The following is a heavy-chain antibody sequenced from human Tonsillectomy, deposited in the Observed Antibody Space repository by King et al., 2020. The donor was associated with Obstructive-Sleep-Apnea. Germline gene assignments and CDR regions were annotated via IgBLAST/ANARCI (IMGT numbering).Heavy chain of an antibody. CDR2: IYTSGNI. CDR1: GGSISSYY. Sequence: VQLQESGPGLVKPSETLSLTCTVSGGSISSYYWTWIRQPAGKGLKWVGRIYTSGNINYNPSLKSRVTMSVDTSKNQFSLRLTSATAADTAVYYCASHGDLRWWGQGTLVTVSS. D-gene: IGHD2-21*01. CDR3: ASHGDLRW. J-gene: IGHJ4*02. V-gene: IGHV4-4*07.